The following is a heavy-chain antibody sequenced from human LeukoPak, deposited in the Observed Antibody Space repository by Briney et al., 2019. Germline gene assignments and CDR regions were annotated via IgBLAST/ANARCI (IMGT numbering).Heavy chain of an antibody. J-gene: IGHJ6*03. Sequence: ASVKVSCKASGYTFTSYDINWVRQATGQGLEWMGWMNPNSGNTGYAQKFQGRVTMTRNTSISTAYMELSSLRSEDTAVYYCARVGSSSWYGLGYYYYYMDVWGKGTTVTISS. CDR2: MNPNSGNT. CDR1: GYTFTSYD. D-gene: IGHD6-13*01. CDR3: ARVGSSSWYGLGYYYYYMDV. V-gene: IGHV1-8*01.